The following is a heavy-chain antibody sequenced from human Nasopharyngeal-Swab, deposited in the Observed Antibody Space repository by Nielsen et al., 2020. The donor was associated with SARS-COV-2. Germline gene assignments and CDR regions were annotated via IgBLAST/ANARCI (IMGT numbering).Heavy chain of an antibody. D-gene: IGHD3-10*01. V-gene: IGHV1-69*01. CDR2: IIPIFGTA. CDR3: ASSAIWFGEFPFDY. Sequence: WVRQATGQGLEWMGGIIPIFGTANYAQKFQGRVTITADESTSTAYMELSSLRSEDTAVYYCASSAIWFGEFPFDYWGQGTLVTVSS. J-gene: IGHJ4*02.